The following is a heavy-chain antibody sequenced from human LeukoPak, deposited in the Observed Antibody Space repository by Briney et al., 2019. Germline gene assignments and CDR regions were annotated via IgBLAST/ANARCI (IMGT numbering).Heavy chain of an antibody. D-gene: IGHD4-23*01. Sequence: GGSLRLSCAASGFTFTSYNMNWVRQAPGKGLEWVSSITSSSSYIYYADSVKGRFTISRDNAKNSLYLQMNSLRAEDTAVFYCARLRWEQTGYSSDYWGQGTLVTVSS. J-gene: IGHJ4*02. V-gene: IGHV3-21*06. CDR2: ITSSSSYI. CDR3: ARLRWEQTGYSSDY. CDR1: GFTFTSYN.